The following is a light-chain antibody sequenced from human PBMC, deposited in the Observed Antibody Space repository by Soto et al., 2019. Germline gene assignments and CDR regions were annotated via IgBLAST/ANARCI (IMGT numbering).Light chain of an antibody. CDR2: DAS. J-gene: IGKJ4*01. V-gene: IGKV3-15*01. CDR1: QSVSNN. Sequence: EIVLTQSPGTLSLSPGERATLSCRASQSVSNNYLAWYQQKPGQAPRLLIYDASTRATGISGSFSGSGSGTGFTLTISSLQSEDFAVYYCQQYNRWPLTFGGGTKVDIK. CDR3: QQYNRWPLT.